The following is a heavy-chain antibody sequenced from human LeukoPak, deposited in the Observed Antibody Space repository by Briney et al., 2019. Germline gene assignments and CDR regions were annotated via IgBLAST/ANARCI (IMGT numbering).Heavy chain of an antibody. CDR2: IYYSGST. J-gene: IGHJ6*03. V-gene: IGHV4-59*01. D-gene: IGHD2-2*01. CDR1: GGFTSSYY. CDR3: ASGGEWLVPAGPYYYYYMNV. Sequence: KPSETLSLTYTFSGGFTSSYYRSWVRQPPGKGLEWIGYIYYSGSTNYNPSLKSRVTISVDTSKNQFSLKLSSVTAADTAVYYCASGGEWLVPAGPYYYYYMNVWGKGTTVTVSS.